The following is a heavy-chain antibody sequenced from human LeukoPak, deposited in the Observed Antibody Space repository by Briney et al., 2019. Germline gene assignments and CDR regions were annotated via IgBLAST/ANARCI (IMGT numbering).Heavy chain of an antibody. CDR1: GGTFSSYA. V-gene: IGHV1-69*04. CDR2: IIPIFGIA. CDR3: ATDVTYYDSSGYTGGAFDY. J-gene: IGHJ4*02. D-gene: IGHD3-22*01. Sequence: GASVKVSCKASGGTFSSYAISWVRQAPGQGLEWMGRIIPIFGIANYAQKFQGRVTITADKSTSTAYMELSSLRSEDTAVYYCATDVTYYDSSGYTGGAFDYWGQGTLVTVSS.